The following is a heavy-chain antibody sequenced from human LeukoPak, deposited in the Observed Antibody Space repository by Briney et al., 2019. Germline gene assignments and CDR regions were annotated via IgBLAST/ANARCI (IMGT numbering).Heavy chain of an antibody. Sequence: SETLSLTCTVSGRSISSSSYYWGSIRQPPGKGLEWIGTISYSGRTYYNPSLKSRVIISVDTSKNQFSLKVSSVTAADTAVYYCARLSRVAGRLNGIDPWGQGILVTVSS. CDR2: ISYSGRT. V-gene: IGHV4-39*01. J-gene: IGHJ5*02. D-gene: IGHD6-19*01. CDR1: GRSISSSSYY. CDR3: ARLSRVAGRLNGIDP.